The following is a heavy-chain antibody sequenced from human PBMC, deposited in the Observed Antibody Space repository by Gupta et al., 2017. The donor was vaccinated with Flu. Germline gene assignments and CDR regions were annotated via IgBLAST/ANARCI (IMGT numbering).Heavy chain of an antibody. CDR2: NYWNDER. D-gene: IGHD4-4*01. CDR1: GFSGGSSEVG. CDR3: AHRRSSKSYTSRHSFDF. J-gene: IGHJ4*02. V-gene: IGHV2-5*01. Sequence: QITLQESRPTLVKSTQTLTLSCTVSGFSGGSSEVGVAWVRQAQGKALEWIALNYWNDERRYGPFLKNRLTITRNTNKNQVFLTKTNVDPVDTATYFGAHRRSSKSYTSRHSFDFWGQGTLVTVSS.